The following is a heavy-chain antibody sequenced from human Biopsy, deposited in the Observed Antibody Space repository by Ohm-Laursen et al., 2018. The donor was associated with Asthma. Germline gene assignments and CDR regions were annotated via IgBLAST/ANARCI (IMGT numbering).Heavy chain of an antibody. V-gene: IGHV4-30-4*01. D-gene: IGHD2-2*01. Sequence: SQTLSLTCPVSGGSISSGAYYWSWVRQPPGKGLEWIGYIYYIGSTYYNPSLKSRVAISLDTSKNQFSLKLSSVTAADTAVYYCARAGQCSSTSCYNPGWFDPWGQGTLVTVSS. CDR2: IYYIGST. CDR1: GGSISSGAYY. CDR3: ARAGQCSSTSCYNPGWFDP. J-gene: IGHJ5*02.